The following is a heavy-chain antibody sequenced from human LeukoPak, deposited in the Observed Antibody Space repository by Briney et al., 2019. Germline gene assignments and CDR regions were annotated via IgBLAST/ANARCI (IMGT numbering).Heavy chain of an antibody. CDR3: ARDSRGMDV. CDR2: IWYDGSNK. Sequence: GGSLRLSCAAPGFTFSSYGMPWVRQAPGKGLEWVAVIWYDGSNKYYADSVKGRFTISRDNSKNTLYLQMNSLRAEDTAVYYCARDSRGMDVWGQGTTVTVSS. V-gene: IGHV3-33*01. J-gene: IGHJ6*02. CDR1: GFTFSSYG.